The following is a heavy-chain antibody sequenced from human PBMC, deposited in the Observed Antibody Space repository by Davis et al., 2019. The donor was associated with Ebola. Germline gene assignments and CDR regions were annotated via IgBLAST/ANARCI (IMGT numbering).Heavy chain of an antibody. Sequence: GESLNISCASSGFTFSSYSMNWVRQPPGKGLEWVSSISGSSTYIYYADSVKGRVTISRDNAKNSLYLQMNSLRAEDTAVYYCARREAGSNWSVDYWGQGTLVTVSS. J-gene: IGHJ4*02. CDR1: GFTFSSYS. V-gene: IGHV3-21*01. D-gene: IGHD6-13*01. CDR3: ARREAGSNWSVDY. CDR2: ISGSSTYI.